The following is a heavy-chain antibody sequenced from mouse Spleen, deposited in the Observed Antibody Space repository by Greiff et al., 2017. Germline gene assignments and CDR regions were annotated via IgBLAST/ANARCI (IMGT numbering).Heavy chain of an antibody. J-gene: IGHJ2*01. D-gene: IGHD1-1*01. V-gene: IGHV1-5*01. Sequence: EVQLQQSGTVLARPGTSVKMSCKTSGYTFTSYWMHWVKQRPGQGLEWIGAIYPGNSDTGYNQKFKDKAKLTAVTSASTAYMDLSSLTNEDSAVYYCTRGGYYFGTWFAYWGQGTTLTVSS. CDR3: TRGGYYFGTWFAY. CDR1: GYTFTSYW. CDR2: IYPGNSDT.